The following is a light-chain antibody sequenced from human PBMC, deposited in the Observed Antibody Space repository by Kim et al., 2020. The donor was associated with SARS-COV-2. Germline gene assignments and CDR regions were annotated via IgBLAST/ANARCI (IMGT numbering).Light chain of an antibody. CDR1: KLGVKY. CDR3: QAWDSSTVV. V-gene: IGLV3-1*01. Sequence: VSPGQKASIPCSGDKLGVKYACWYQQKPCQAPVLVIYQDSKRPSGIPERFSGSNSGNTATLTISGTQAMDEADYYCQAWDSSTVVFGGGTQLTVL. J-gene: IGLJ2*01. CDR2: QDS.